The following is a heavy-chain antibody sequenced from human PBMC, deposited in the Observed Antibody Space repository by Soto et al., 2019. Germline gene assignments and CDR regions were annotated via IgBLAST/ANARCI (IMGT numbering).Heavy chain of an antibody. Sequence: SVKVSCKASGGTFSSYAISWVRQAPGQGLEWMGGIIPIFGTANYAQKFQGRVTITADESTSTAYMELSSLRSEDTAVYYCASSTVTTNYYYYYGMDLWGQAPTVTVSS. V-gene: IGHV1-69*13. CDR2: IIPIFGTA. CDR3: ASSTVTTNYYYYYGMDL. CDR1: GGTFSSYA. D-gene: IGHD4-4*01. J-gene: IGHJ6*02.